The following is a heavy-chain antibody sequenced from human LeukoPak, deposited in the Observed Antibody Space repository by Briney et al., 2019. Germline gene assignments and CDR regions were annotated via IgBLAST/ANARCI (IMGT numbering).Heavy chain of an antibody. CDR3: ARDSYGSGNNWFDP. V-gene: IGHV4-59*01. J-gene: IGHJ5*02. Sequence: SETLSLTCAGSGVSISSYYWSWIRQPPGNGLEGSGYIYYSGSTNYNPSLKSRVTISVDTSKNQFCLKLGSVTAADTAVYYCARDSYGSGNNWFDPWGQGTLVTVSS. D-gene: IGHD3-10*01. CDR1: GVSISSYY. CDR2: IYYSGST.